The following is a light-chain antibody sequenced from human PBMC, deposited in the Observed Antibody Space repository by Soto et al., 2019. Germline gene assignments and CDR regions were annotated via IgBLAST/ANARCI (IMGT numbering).Light chain of an antibody. V-gene: IGKV3D-15*01. Sequence: EIVMTQSPATLSVSPGERATLSCRASQSVSSNLAWYQQKPGQAPRLLIYAASSRATGIPVRFSGSGSGTDFTLTISRLEPEDFAIYYCQQYDSPRGTFGQGTKVDIK. CDR3: QQYDSPRGT. CDR2: AAS. J-gene: IGKJ1*01. CDR1: QSVSSN.